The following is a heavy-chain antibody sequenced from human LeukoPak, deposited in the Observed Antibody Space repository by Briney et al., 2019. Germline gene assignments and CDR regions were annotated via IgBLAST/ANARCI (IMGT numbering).Heavy chain of an antibody. Sequence: PSETLSLTCTISGGSVSDYYWSWIRQSPGKGLEWIGYIYHTGRTSYSPSLKSRVTISADTSQNQFSLKLSSVTAADTAVYYCASRKLGNDYWGQGTLVTISS. J-gene: IGHJ4*02. V-gene: IGHV4-59*02. CDR1: GGSVSDYY. CDR2: IYHTGRT. CDR3: ASRKLGNDY. D-gene: IGHD7-27*01.